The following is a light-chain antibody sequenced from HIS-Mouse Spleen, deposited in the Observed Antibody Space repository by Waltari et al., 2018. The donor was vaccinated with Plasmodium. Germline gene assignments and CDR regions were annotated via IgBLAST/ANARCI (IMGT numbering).Light chain of an antibody. Sequence: QSALTQPASVSGSPGQSLTLSCTGTSSHLGRYHYVPWYQQHPGKAPKPIIYEVSNRPSGVSNRFSGSKSGNTASLTIAGLQAEDEADYYCSSYTSSSTWVFGGGTKLTVL. CDR2: EVS. CDR3: SSYTSSSTWV. CDR1: SSHLGRYHY. V-gene: IGLV2-14*01. J-gene: IGLJ3*02.